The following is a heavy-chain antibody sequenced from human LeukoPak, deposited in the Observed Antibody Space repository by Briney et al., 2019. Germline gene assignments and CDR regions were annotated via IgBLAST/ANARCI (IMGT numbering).Heavy chain of an antibody. CDR3: ASVRLAAADY. J-gene: IGHJ4*02. V-gene: IGHV3-7*05. CDR2: IKQDGSEK. D-gene: IGHD6-13*01. Sequence: GGSLRLSCEASRPSSDTNGMSWVRQAPGKGLEWVANIKQDGSEKYYVDSVKGRFSISRDNAKNSLYLQMYSLRADDTSVYYCASVRLAAADYWGQGTLLTVSS. CDR1: RPSSDTNG.